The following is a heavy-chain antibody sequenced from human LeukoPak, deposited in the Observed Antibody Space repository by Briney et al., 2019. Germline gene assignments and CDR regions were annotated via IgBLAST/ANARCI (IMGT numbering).Heavy chain of an antibody. J-gene: IGHJ4*02. Sequence: SETLSLTCTVSGGSISSSKDYWGWIRQPPGKGLEWIGSIYYSGSTYYNASLKSRVTISVDTSKNQFSLKLSSVTAADTAVYYCARQTGSGLFSLPGGQGTLVTVSS. D-gene: IGHD3-10*01. CDR2: IYYSGST. CDR1: GGSISSSKDY. CDR3: ARQTGSGLFSLP. V-gene: IGHV4-39*01.